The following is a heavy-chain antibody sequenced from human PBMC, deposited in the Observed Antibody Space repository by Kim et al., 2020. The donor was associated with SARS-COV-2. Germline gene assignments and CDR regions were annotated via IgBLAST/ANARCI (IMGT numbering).Heavy chain of an antibody. D-gene: IGHD3-9*01. CDR3: ARARRVYDILTGYQNNDAFDI. J-gene: IGHJ3*02. V-gene: IGHV4-61*02. CDR1: GGSISSGSYY. Sequence: SETLSLTCTVSGGSISSGSYYWSWIRQPAGKGLEWIGRIYTSGSTNYNPSLKSRVTISVDTSKNQFSLKLSSVTAADTAVYYCARARRVYDILTGYQNNDAFDIWGQGTMVTVSS. CDR2: IYTSGST.